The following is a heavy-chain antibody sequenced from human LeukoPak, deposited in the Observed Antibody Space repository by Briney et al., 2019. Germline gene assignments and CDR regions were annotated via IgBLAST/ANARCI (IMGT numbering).Heavy chain of an antibody. D-gene: IGHD1-14*01. CDR1: GGSISSYY. CDR3: ARALPPYGMDV. V-gene: IGHV4-59*01. CDR2: IYYSGST. J-gene: IGHJ6*02. Sequence: SETLSLTCTVSGGSISSYYWSWIRQPPGKGLEWIGYIYYSGSTNYNPSLKSRVTISVDTSKNQFSLKLSSVTAADTAVYYCARALPPYGMDVWGQGTTVTVSS.